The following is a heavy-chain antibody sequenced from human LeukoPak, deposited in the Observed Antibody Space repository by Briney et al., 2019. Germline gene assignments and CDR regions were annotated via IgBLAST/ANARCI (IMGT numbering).Heavy chain of an antibody. CDR2: IRSEAYGGTP. D-gene: IGHD3-9*01. V-gene: IGHV3-49*04. CDR3: ARDPPSYYDILTGYYDYYYYGMDV. J-gene: IGHJ6*02. Sequence: PGGSLRLSCTASGFTFGDYAMNWVRQAPGKGLEWVGFIRSEAYGGTPEYAASVKGRFTISRDNAKNSLYLQMNSLRAEDTAVYYCARDPPSYYDILTGYYDYYYYGMDVWGQGTTVTVSS. CDR1: GFTFGDYA.